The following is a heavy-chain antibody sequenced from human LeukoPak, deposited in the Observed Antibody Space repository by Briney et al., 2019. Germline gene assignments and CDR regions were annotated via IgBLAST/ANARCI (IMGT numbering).Heavy chain of an antibody. V-gene: IGHV4-31*03. J-gene: IGHJ3*02. CDR1: GGSISSGGYY. D-gene: IGHD3-22*01. CDR3: ARDLDSSGYYGGNDAFDI. Sequence: SETLSLTCTVSGGSISSGGYYWSWIRQHPGKGLEWIGYIYYSGSTYYNPSLKSRVTISVDTSKNQFSLKLSSVTAADTAVYYCARDLDSSGYYGGNDAFDIWGQGTMVTVSS. CDR2: IYYSGST.